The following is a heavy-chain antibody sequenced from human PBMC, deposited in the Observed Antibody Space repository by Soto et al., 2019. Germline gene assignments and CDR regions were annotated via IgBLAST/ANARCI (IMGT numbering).Heavy chain of an antibody. CDR3: TRHGAYHNETFDY. Sequence: EVQLVESGGGLVQPGGSLKLSCVGSGINLSGSAMHWVRQALGKGLEWVGRIRSKRHTYATAYAASVEGRFTISRDDSRNTAYLQMNSLKAEDTAVYFCTRHGAYHNETFDYWGQGTLVTVCS. CDR1: GINLSGSA. D-gene: IGHD1-1*01. J-gene: IGHJ4*02. CDR2: IRSKRHTYAT. V-gene: IGHV3-73*02.